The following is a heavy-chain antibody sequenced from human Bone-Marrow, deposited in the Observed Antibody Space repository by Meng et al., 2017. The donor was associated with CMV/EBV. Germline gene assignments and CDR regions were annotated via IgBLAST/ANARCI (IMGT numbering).Heavy chain of an antibody. D-gene: IGHD3-3*01. CDR3: ARVYDEGTIFGVVIPLYYYGMDV. J-gene: IGHJ6*02. CDR2: ISYDGSNK. CDR1: GFTFSRYA. V-gene: IGHV3-30-3*01. Sequence: GESLKISCAASGFTFSRYAMHWVRQAPGKGLEWVAVISYDGSNKYYADSVKGRFTISRDNSKNTLYLQMNSLRAEDTAVYYCARVYDEGTIFGVVIPLYYYGMDVWGQGTTVTVSS.